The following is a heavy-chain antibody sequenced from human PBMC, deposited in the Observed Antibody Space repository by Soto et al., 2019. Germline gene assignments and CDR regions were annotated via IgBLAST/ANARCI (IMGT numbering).Heavy chain of an antibody. CDR2: INHSGST. D-gene: IGHD3-22*01. CDR3: ATSDSSGYSIDY. V-gene: IGHV4-34*01. J-gene: IGHJ4*02. Sequence: QVQLQQWGAGLLKPSETLSLTCAVYGGSFSGYYWSWIRQPPGKGLVWIGEINHSGSTNYNPSLKGRVTISVDTSKNQFSLKLSSVTAADTAVYYCATSDSSGYSIDYWGQGTLVTVSS. CDR1: GGSFSGYY.